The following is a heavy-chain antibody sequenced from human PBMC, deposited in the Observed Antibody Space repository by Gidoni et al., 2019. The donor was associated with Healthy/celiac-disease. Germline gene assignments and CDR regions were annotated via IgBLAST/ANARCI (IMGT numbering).Heavy chain of an antibody. CDR2: IKSKTDGGTT. CDR1: GFTFSNAW. V-gene: IGHV3-15*01. D-gene: IGHD6-13*01. J-gene: IGHJ6*02. CDR3: TTDTIKVYSSSSGFAAAGTYYGMDV. Sequence: EVQLVESGGGLVKPGGSLRLSCAASGFTFSNAWMSCVRQAPGKGLEWVGRIKSKTDGGTTDYAAPVKGRFTISRDDSKNTLYLQMNSLKTEDTAVYYCTTDTIKVYSSSSGFAAAGTYYGMDVWGQGTTVTVSS.